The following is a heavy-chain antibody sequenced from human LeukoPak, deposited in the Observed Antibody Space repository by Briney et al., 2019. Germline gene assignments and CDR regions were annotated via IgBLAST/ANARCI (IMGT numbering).Heavy chain of an antibody. CDR3: AREGADYGRECDY. CDR2: ISYDGSNK. Sequence: GRSLRLSCAASGFTFSSYAMHWVRQALGKGLEWVAVISYDGSNKYYADSVKGRFTISRDNSKNTLYLQMNSLRAEDTAVYYCAREGADYGRECDYWGQGTLVTVSS. J-gene: IGHJ4*02. D-gene: IGHD4-17*01. V-gene: IGHV3-30-3*01. CDR1: GFTFSSYA.